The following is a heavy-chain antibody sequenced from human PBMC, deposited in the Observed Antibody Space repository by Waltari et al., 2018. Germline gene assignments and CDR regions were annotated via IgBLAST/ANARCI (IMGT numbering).Heavy chain of an antibody. CDR3: ARADVVVVAASNY. J-gene: IGHJ4*02. D-gene: IGHD2-15*01. CDR2: IKQDGSEK. V-gene: IGHV3-7*01. Sequence: EVQLVESGGGLVQPGGSLRLSCAASGFTFSSYWMSWVRQAPGKGLEWVANIKQDGSEKYYVDSVKGRFTISRDNAKNSLYLQMNSLRAEDTAVYYCARADVVVVAASNYWGQGTLVTVSS. CDR1: GFTFSSYW.